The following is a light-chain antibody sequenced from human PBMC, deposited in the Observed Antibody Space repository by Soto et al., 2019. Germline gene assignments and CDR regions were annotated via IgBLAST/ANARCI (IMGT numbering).Light chain of an antibody. CDR2: ENN. V-gene: IGLV1-51*02. CDR3: GTWDDSLSAGV. CDR1: SSNIGNNY. Sequence: QSVLTQPPSVSAAPGQKVTISCSGSSSNIGNNYVSWYQQLPGTAPKLLIYENNKRPSGIPDRFSGSKSGTSATLDITGLQTGDEAEYHCGTWDDSLSAGVFGGGTKLTVL. J-gene: IGLJ2*01.